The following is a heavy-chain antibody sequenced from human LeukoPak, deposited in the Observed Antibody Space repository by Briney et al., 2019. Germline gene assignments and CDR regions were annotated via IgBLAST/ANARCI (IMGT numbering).Heavy chain of an antibody. Sequence: PGGSLRLSCVASGFTFSSYAMSWIRQSPGKGLEWIGEINDSGITNCNPSLKSRASLSVDTSKNQFSLRLSSVTAADTAVYYCARRLVDSGASQVSDYWGQGTLVTVSS. CDR2: INDSGIT. D-gene: IGHD2-15*01. V-gene: IGHV4-34*01. CDR3: ARRLVDSGASQVSDY. CDR1: GFTFSSYA. J-gene: IGHJ4*02.